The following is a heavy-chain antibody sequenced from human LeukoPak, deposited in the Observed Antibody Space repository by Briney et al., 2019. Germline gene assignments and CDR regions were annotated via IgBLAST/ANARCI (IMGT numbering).Heavy chain of an antibody. V-gene: IGHV1-18*01. D-gene: IGHD2-15*01. J-gene: IGHJ4*02. CDR3: ATADRLHEGWYLIDQ. CDR1: GHSFTNYD. Sequence: PVASVKVSCKASGHSFTNYDINWVRQAPGQGLEWMGWINANNGNRNYAQKFQDRVTMNMDTSTTTAYMEVRCLRSDDTAIYYCATADRLHEGWYLIDQWGQGTLVTVSS. CDR2: INANNGNR.